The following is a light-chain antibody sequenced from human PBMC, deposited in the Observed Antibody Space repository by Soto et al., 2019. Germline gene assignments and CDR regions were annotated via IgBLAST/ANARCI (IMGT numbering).Light chain of an antibody. Sequence: QSALTQPRSVSGSPGQSVTISCTGTSYDVGDYKYVSWYRQHPGKAPKLMIYDISERPSGVPDRFSGSKSGNTASRTISGLQAEDEADYYCCSYAGSYSYVFGTGTKVTVL. CDR1: SYDVGDYKY. CDR2: DIS. V-gene: IGLV2-11*01. J-gene: IGLJ1*01. CDR3: CSYAGSYSYV.